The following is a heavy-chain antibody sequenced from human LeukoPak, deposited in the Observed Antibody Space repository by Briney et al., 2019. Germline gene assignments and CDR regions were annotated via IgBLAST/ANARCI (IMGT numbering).Heavy chain of an antibody. J-gene: IGHJ4*02. V-gene: IGHV3-23*01. CDR1: GFTFSSYA. D-gene: IGHD2-15*01. CDR2: ISGSGGST. CDR3: AKAYCSGGSCYCLVRSYFDY. Sequence: GGSLRLSCAASGFTFSSYAMSWVRQAPGEGLEWVSAISGSGGSTYYADSVKGRFTISRDNSRNTLYLQMNSLRAEDTAVYYCAKAYCSGGSCYCLVRSYFDYWGQGTLVTVSS.